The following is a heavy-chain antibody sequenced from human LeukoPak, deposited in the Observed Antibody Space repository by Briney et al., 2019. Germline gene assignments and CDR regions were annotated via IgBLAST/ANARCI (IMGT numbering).Heavy chain of an antibody. CDR3: ARLEMATITVAAYFDY. J-gene: IGHJ4*02. CDR1: GGSFSGYY. D-gene: IGHD5-24*01. V-gene: IGHV4-34*01. CDR2: INHSGST. Sequence: PSETLSLTCAVYGGSFSGYYWSWIRQPPGKGLEWIGEINHSGSTNYNPSLKSRVTISVDTSKNQFSLKLSSVTAADTAVYYCARLEMATITVAAYFDYWGQGTLVTVSS.